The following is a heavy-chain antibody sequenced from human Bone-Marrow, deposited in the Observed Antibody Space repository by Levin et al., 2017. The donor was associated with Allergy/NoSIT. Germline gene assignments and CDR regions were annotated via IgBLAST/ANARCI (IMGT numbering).Heavy chain of an antibody. CDR1: GLTSTTYA. Sequence: GGSLRLSCTTSGLTSTTYAINWVRQAPGKGLEWVSSISSNDIYIYYADSVKGRFTISRDNAKKSVFLQMNGLTAADTAVYYCARDPSVGYYYDSSSSFYFDSWGQGTLVTVSS. J-gene: IGHJ4*02. D-gene: IGHD3-22*01. CDR2: ISSNDIYI. V-gene: IGHV3-21*01. CDR3: ARDPSVGYYYDSSSSFYFDS.